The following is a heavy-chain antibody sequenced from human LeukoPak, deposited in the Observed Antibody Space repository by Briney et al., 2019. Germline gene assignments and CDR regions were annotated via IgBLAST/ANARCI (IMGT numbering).Heavy chain of an antibody. CDR1: GFSLSTSGVC. CDR2: IDWDDDK. D-gene: IGHD2-2*01. Sequence: SGPTLVNPTQTLTLTCTFSGFSLSTSGVCVSWIRQPPGKAQEWLARIDWDDDKYYSTSLKTRLTISKDTSKNQVVLTMTNMDPEDTATYYCARTTSSTSFNFDYWGQGTLVTVSS. J-gene: IGHJ4*02. CDR3: ARTTSSTSFNFDY. V-gene: IGHV2-70*11.